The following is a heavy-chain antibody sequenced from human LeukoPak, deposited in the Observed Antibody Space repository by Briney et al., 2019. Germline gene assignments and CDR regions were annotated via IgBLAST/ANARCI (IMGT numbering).Heavy chain of an antibody. D-gene: IGHD3-22*01. CDR2: INGRGVST. J-gene: IGHJ3*02. CDR3: AKSYYDSTRGFDAFDI. CDR1: GFTFSTYA. V-gene: IGHV3-23*01. Sequence: PGGSLRLSCAPSGFTFSTYAVSWVRHAPGKGLEWVSCINGRGVSTYYADSVKGRFAIARDNSKNTLSLQMNSLRAEDTAVYYCAKSYYDSTRGFDAFDIWGQGTMVTVSS.